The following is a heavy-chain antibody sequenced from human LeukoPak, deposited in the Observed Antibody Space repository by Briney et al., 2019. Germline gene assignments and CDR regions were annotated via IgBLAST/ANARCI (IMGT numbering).Heavy chain of an antibody. J-gene: IGHJ6*02. Sequence: GGSLRLSCAASGFTISSYYMAWVRQAPGKGLEWVSVIYHSGNTDYADSVKGRFTISRDNSKNTLYLQMNSLRAEDTAVYYCAKGSLIVVVTLNGMDVWGQGTTVTVSS. D-gene: IGHD3-22*01. CDR3: AKGSLIVVVTLNGMDV. CDR1: GFTISSYY. V-gene: IGHV3-53*01. CDR2: IYHSGNT.